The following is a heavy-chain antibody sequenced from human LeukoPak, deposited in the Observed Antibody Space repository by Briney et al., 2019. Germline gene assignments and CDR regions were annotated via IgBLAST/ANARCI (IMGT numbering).Heavy chain of an antibody. CDR3: ARLVSVGIDY. CDR1: GYSISSGYY. V-gene: IGHV4-38-2*01. Sequence: SETLSLTCAVSGYSISSGYYWGWIRPPPGKGLEWIGSIYHSGSTYYNPSLKSRVTISVDTSKNQFSLKLSSVTAADTAVYYCARLVSVGIDYWGQGTLVTVSS. J-gene: IGHJ4*02. D-gene: IGHD6-13*01. CDR2: IYHSGST.